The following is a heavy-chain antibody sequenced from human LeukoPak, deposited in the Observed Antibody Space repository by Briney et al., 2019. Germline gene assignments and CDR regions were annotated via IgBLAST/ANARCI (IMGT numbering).Heavy chain of an antibody. CDR1: GFTFRNYW. D-gene: IGHD6-13*01. J-gene: IGHJ4*02. CDR2: TNQDGGEK. Sequence: GGSLRLSCAASGFTFRNYWMTWVRQAPGKGLEWVANTNQDGGEKYYVDSVKGRFTISRDNAENSPYLQMNSLRAEDTAVYYCARGGAQQLEYWGQGTLVTVSS. CDR3: ARGGAQQLEY. V-gene: IGHV3-7*04.